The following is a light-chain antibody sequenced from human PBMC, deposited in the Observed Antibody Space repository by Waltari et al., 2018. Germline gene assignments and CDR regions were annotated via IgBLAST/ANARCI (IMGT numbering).Light chain of an antibody. Sequence: DVVMTQSPLSLPVTIGQPASISCRSSQSLVHSDGNTYLTWFHQRPGQSPRRLIYEVSNRDSGVPDRFSGSGSGTDFTLKISRVEAEDIGVYYCMQGTHWPTFGQGTKVEIK. J-gene: IGKJ1*01. CDR2: EVS. V-gene: IGKV2-30*02. CDR3: MQGTHWPT. CDR1: QSLVHSDGNTY.